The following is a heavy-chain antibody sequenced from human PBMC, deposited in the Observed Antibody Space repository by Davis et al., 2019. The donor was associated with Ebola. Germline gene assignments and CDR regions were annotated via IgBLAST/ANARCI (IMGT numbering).Heavy chain of an antibody. CDR1: GFNLNIYA. CDR3: VRSAVTTSLFEH. CDR2: ISFDGTTK. Sequence: PGGSLRLSCATSGFNLNIYAVHWVRQPPGKGLEWVALISFDGTTKSYADSVKGRFSVSRDISRNTLYLEMTSLRPDDTAMYYCVRSAVTTSLFEHWGQGTLVTVSS. V-gene: IGHV3-30-3*01. D-gene: IGHD4-11*01. J-gene: IGHJ4*02.